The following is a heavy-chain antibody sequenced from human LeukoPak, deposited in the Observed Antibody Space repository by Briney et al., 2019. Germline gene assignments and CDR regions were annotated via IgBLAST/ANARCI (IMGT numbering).Heavy chain of an antibody. V-gene: IGHV3-48*01. CDR3: AKDRHGGWEPDY. J-gene: IGHJ4*02. CDR1: GFTFSSYS. D-gene: IGHD4-23*01. Sequence: PGGSLRLSCAASGFTFSSYSMNWVRQAPGKGLEWVSYISSSSSTIYYADSVKGRFTISRDNSKNTLYLQMNSLRAEDTAVYYCAKDRHGGWEPDYWGQGTLVAVSS. CDR2: ISSSSSTI.